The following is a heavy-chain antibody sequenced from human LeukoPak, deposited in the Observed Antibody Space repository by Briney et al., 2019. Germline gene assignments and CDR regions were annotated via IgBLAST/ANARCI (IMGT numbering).Heavy chain of an antibody. D-gene: IGHD3-10*01. CDR1: GYTFTGYY. Sequence: ASVKVSCKASGYTFTGYYMHWVRQAPGQGLEWMGWINPNSGGTNYAQKFQGRVTMTRDTSISTAYMELSRLRSDDAAVYYCARGRFEWGPVVDYYGMDVWGQGTTVTVSS. V-gene: IGHV1-2*02. J-gene: IGHJ6*02. CDR3: ARGRFEWGPVVDYYGMDV. CDR2: INPNSGGT.